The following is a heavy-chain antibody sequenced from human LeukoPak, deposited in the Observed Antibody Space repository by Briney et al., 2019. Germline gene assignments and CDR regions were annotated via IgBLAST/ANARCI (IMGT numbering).Heavy chain of an antibody. J-gene: IGHJ5*02. Sequence: ASVKVSCKASGYTSTGYYMHWVRQAPGHGLEWMGWINPNSGGTNYAQKFQGRVTMTRDTSISTAYMELSRLRSDDTAVYYCARGRLVYDFWSGYYWFDPWGQGTLVTVSS. D-gene: IGHD3-3*01. CDR2: INPNSGGT. CDR3: ARGRLVYDFWSGYYWFDP. CDR1: GYTSTGYY. V-gene: IGHV1-2*02.